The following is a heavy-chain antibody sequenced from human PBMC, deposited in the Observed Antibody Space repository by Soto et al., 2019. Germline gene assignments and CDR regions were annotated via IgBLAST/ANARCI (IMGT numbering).Heavy chain of an antibody. V-gene: IGHV3-74*01. CDR3: ARDYARPYADCSGGSCYSGHYYYMDV. J-gene: IGHJ6*03. CDR2: INSDGSST. CDR1: GFTFSSYW. Sequence: EVQLVESGGGLVQPGGSLRLSCAASGFTFSSYWMHWVRQAPGKGLVWVSRINSDGSSTSYADSVKGRFTISRDNAKNTLYLQMNSLRAEDTAVYYCARDYARPYADCSGGSCYSGHYYYMDVWGKGTTVTVSS. D-gene: IGHD2-15*01.